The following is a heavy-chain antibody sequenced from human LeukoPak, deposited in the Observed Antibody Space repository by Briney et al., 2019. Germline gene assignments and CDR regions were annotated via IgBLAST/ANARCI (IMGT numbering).Heavy chain of an antibody. CDR1: GGTFSSYA. CDR3: ATVTTVTLEVYFDY. CDR2: IIPILGIA. V-gene: IGHV1-69*04. D-gene: IGHD4-17*01. J-gene: IGHJ4*02. Sequence: SVKVSCKASGGTFSSYAISWVRQAPGQGLEWMGRIIPILGIANYAQKFQGRVTITADKSTSTAYMELSSLRSEDTAVYYCATVTTVTLEVYFDYWGQGTLVTVSS.